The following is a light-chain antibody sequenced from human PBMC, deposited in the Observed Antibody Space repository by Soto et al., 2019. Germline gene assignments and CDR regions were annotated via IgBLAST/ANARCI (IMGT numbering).Light chain of an antibody. Sequence: DVQMTQSPSSLCASVVDGVTISCRASQRISTYLNWYQQKLGEAPKLLIYATSILQSGVPLRFSGTRSGTDFTLTISSLQPEDFATYYCQQSYAPPFTFGLGTRLEIK. J-gene: IGKJ5*01. V-gene: IGKV1-39*01. CDR1: QRISTY. CDR3: QQSYAPPFT. CDR2: ATS.